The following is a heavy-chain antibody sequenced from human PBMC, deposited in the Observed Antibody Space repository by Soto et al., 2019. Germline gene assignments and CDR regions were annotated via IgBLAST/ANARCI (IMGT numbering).Heavy chain of an antibody. CDR1: GFSVSSNY. V-gene: IGHV3-53*01. D-gene: IGHD5-12*01. Sequence: GGSLRLSCAASGFSVSSNYMSWVRQAPGEGLEWVAIIYINGSTDYADSVQGRFSVSRDIYKNTLFLQMNNLRAEDTAVYFCSGDPSGYDEGDWYHGVDVWGQGTTVTVSS. J-gene: IGHJ6*02. CDR2: IYINGST. CDR3: SGDPSGYDEGDWYHGVDV.